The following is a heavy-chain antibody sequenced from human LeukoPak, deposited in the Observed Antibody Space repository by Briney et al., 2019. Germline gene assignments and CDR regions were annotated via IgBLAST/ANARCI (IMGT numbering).Heavy chain of an antibody. CDR3: AKGAVAGIRPLYYFDY. Sequence: PGGSLRLSCAASGFTFSSYAMSWLRQAPGKGLEWVSAISGSGGSTYYADSGKGRFTNYRDNSKNTLYLQMNSLRAEDTAVYYCAKGAVAGIRPLYYFDYWGQGTLVTVSS. D-gene: IGHD6-19*01. CDR1: GFTFSSYA. V-gene: IGHV3-23*01. J-gene: IGHJ4*02. CDR2: ISGSGGST.